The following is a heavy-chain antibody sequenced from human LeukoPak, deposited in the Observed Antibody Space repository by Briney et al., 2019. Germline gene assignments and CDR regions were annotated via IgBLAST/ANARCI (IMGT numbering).Heavy chain of an antibody. Sequence: GGSLRLSCEASGLSFSRYGLHWVRQAPGKGLEWAAMTWYDESQTYYADSVKGRFTIPRDNSKNTMFLQMNSLRAEDTAVYYCARAASTSCHDYWGQGTLVTVSS. CDR2: TWYDESQT. J-gene: IGHJ4*02. CDR3: ARAASTSCHDY. V-gene: IGHV3-33*01. D-gene: IGHD2-2*01. CDR1: GLSFSRYG.